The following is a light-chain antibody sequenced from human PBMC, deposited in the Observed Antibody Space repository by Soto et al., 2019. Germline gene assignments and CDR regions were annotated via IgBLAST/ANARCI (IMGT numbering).Light chain of an antibody. CDR1: SSDGDDYKD. J-gene: IGLJ1*01. CDR3: SSYTSSSTV. CDR2: EVT. Sequence: QSVLTQPASVSGSPGQSITISCTGISSDGDDYKDVSWYQQHPGKAPKLMIYEVTYRPSGGSNRFSGSKSGNTASLTISGLQAEDEADYYCSSYTSSSTVFGTGTKVTVL. V-gene: IGLV2-14*01.